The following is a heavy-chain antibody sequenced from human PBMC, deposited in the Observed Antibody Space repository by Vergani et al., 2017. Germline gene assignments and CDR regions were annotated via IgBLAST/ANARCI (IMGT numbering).Heavy chain of an antibody. Sequence: QVQLQESGPGLVKPSETLTLTCDVSDSSIMTNPYWGWFRQSPGKGLEWIGCIHHSVDTHYNSSLKSRVSISIVSSSKFSLSLTSVTAADTAIYYCARHRGSGGFFPSSYFYGMDVWGHGTTVTGSS. CDR2: IHHSVDT. CDR1: DSSIMTNPY. J-gene: IGHJ6*02. D-gene: IGHD3-10*01. CDR3: ARHRGSGGFFPSSYFYGMDV. V-gene: IGHV4-38-2*01.